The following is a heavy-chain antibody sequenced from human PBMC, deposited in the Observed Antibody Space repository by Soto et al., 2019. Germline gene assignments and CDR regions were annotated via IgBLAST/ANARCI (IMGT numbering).Heavy chain of an antibody. CDR3: ARGLSYYDFWSGYYTGTWFDP. V-gene: IGHV4-59*01. CDR2: IYYSGST. Sequence: SETLSLTCTVSGGSISSYYWSWIRQPPGKGLEWIGYIYYSGSTNYSPSLKSRVTISVDTSKNQFSLKLSSVTAADTAVYYCARGLSYYDFWSGYYTGTWFDPWGQGTLVTVSS. D-gene: IGHD3-3*01. CDR1: GGSISSYY. J-gene: IGHJ5*02.